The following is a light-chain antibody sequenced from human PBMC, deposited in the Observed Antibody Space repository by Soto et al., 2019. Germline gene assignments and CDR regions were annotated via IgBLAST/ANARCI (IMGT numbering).Light chain of an antibody. V-gene: IGKV3-11*01. CDR3: HQRSRWPRGT. CDR1: QNVGNN. CDR2: AAS. Sequence: VLTQSPATLSLSPGESATLSCRASQNVGNNLAWYQQKSGQAPRLLIYAASDRATGVPARFSGRMSGTDFTLAISSLEPEDFATYFCHQRSRWPRGTFGRGTKLE. J-gene: IGKJ2*02.